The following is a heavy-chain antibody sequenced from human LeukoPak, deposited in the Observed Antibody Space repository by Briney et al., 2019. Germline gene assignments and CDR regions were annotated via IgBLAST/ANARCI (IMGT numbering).Heavy chain of an antibody. D-gene: IGHD3-9*01. CDR3: ARGHYDVLAASYKWTPDY. CDR1: GFTFNTFN. CDR2: ITSGGDYI. V-gene: IGHV3-21*01. Sequence: KAGGSLRLSCAASGFTFNTFNIRWVSPAPGKGLEWVSSITSGGDYIYYSDSVKGRFTTSRDNAKNSLSLQLNSLRVEDTAVYYCARGHYDVLAASYKWTPDYWGQGTLVTVSS. J-gene: IGHJ4*02.